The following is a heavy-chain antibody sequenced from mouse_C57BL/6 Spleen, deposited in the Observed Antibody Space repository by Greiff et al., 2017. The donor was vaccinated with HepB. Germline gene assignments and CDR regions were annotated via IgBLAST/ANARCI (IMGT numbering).Heavy chain of an antibody. V-gene: IGHV1-82*01. J-gene: IGHJ2*01. CDR2: IYPGDGDT. CDR3: ARGWTGHFDY. D-gene: IGHD1-1*02. CDR1: GYAFSSSW. Sequence: QVQLKESGPELVKPGASVKISCKASGYAFSSSWMNWVKQRPGKGLEWIGRIYPGDGDTNYNGKFKGKATLTADKSSSTAYMQLSSLTSEDSAVYFCARGWTGHFDYWGQGTTLTVSS.